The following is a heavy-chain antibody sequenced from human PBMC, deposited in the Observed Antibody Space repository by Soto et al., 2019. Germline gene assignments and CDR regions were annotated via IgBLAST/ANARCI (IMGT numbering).Heavy chain of an antibody. Sequence: SETLSLTCTVSGGSVTSDEDYWTWIRQSPGKGLEWIGYISNSGSTGYNPSLKTRLSMSVDRSKNQFTLRLTSVTAADTAVYFCATESGSTYGYFDPWGLGTLVTVSS. CDR1: GGSVTSDEDY. V-gene: IGHV4-30-4*01. J-gene: IGHJ4*02. D-gene: IGHD5-18*01. CDR3: ATESGSTYGYFDP. CDR2: ISNSGST.